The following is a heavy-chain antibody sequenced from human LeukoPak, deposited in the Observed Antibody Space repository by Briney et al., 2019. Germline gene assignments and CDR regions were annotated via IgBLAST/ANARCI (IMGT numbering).Heavy chain of an antibody. Sequence: PGGSLRLSCAASGFTFDDYAMQWVRQAPGKGLEWVSGISWNSGNIGYADSVKGRFTISRDNAKNSLYLRMNSLRGEDTAFYYCAKDRRATVTGASFDYWGQGTLVTVSS. D-gene: IGHD6-19*01. CDR3: AKDRRATVTGASFDY. J-gene: IGHJ4*02. CDR2: ISWNSGNI. CDR1: GFTFDDYA. V-gene: IGHV3-9*01.